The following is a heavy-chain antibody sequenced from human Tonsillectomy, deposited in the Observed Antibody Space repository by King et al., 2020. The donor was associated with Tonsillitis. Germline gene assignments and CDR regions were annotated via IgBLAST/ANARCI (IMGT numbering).Heavy chain of an antibody. D-gene: IGHD2-21*01. CDR3: ARDGERSPYCYYFCMDV. V-gene: IGHV3-33*05. Sequence: VQLVQSGGGVVQPGRSLRLSCAASGFTFSTYGMHWVRQAPGKGLEWVTFISYDGSNEYYADSVKGRFTISRDNSKNTLNLQMNSLRAEDTAVYYCARDGERSPYCYYFCMDVWGRGTTVTVSS. CDR1: GFTFSTYG. CDR2: ISYDGSNE. J-gene: IGHJ6*02.